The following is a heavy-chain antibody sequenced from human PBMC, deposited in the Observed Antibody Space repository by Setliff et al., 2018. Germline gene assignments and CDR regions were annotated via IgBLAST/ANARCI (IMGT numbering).Heavy chain of an antibody. CDR1: GGSISSSNW. D-gene: IGHD3-22*01. Sequence: PSETLSLTCAVSGGSISSSNWWSWVRQPPGKGLEWIGEIYHSGSTNYNPSLNSRVAISVDTSENQFSLRLNSVTAADTAVYYCARLWISYESNTYFYPKYFDFWGQGTLVTVSS. J-gene: IGHJ4*02. CDR3: ARLWISYESNTYFYPKYFDF. CDR2: IYHSGST. V-gene: IGHV4-4*02.